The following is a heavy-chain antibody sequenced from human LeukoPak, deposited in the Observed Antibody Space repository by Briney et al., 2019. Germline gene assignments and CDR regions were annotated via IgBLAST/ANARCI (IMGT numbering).Heavy chain of an antibody. V-gene: IGHV4-34*01. J-gene: IGHJ3*02. CDR3: ARSEPTYYYDSSGYTAFDI. D-gene: IGHD3-22*01. Sequence: SETLSLTCAVYGGSFSGYYWSWIRQPPGKGLEWIGEINHSGSTNYNPSLKSRVTISVDTPKNQFSLKLSSVTAADTAVYYCARSEPTYYYDSSGYTAFDIWGQGTMVTVSS. CDR2: INHSGST. CDR1: GGSFSGYY.